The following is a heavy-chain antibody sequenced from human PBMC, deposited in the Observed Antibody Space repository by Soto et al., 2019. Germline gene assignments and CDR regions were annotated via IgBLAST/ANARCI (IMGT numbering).Heavy chain of an antibody. CDR2: IYHSGST. J-gene: IGHJ5*02. Sequence: PSETLSLTCAVSGGSISSSNWWSWVRQPPGKGLEWIGEIYHSGSTNYNPSLKSRVTISVDKSKNQFSLKLSSVTAADTAVYYCARAGSIAAAGTHWFDPWGQGTLVTVSS. D-gene: IGHD6-13*01. CDR3: ARAGSIAAAGTHWFDP. V-gene: IGHV4-4*02. CDR1: GGSISSSNW.